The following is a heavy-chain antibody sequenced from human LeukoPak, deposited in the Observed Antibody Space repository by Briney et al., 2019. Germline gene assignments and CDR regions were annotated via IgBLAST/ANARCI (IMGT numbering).Heavy chain of an antibody. D-gene: IGHD2-21*02. CDR1: GYTFTSYD. Sequence: ASVKVSCKPSGYTFTSYDINWVRQATGQGREWMGWMNPNSGNTGYAQKIPGRVTMTRNTSISTAYMELSSLRSEDTAVYYCARQTYCGGDCYSYYYYYMDVWGKGTTVTVSS. CDR3: ARQTYCGGDCYSYYYYYMDV. CDR2: MNPNSGNT. V-gene: IGHV1-8*01. J-gene: IGHJ6*03.